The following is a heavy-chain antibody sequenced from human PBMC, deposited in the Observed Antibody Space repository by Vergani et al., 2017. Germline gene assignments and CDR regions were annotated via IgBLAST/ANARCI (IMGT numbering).Heavy chain of an antibody. CDR2: IHYSENT. CDR3: ESDTHSGQRADR. J-gene: IGHJ5*02. Sequence: QVQLQESGPGLVKSSETLSLTCSVSFDSIRNLYCNWIRHPQGKGLEWIGSIHYSENTNYNPSLRARVTISVYTSKNQFSLTLTSVTVADTAVYYCESDTHSGQRADRWGQGILVTVTS. CDR1: FDSIRNLY. D-gene: IGHD6-19*01. V-gene: IGHV4-59*11.